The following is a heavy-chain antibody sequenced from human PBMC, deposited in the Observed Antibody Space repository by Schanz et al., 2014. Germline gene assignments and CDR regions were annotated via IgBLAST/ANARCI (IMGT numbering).Heavy chain of an antibody. J-gene: IGHJ6*02. Sequence: VQLMESGGGVVQPGTSLILSCSVSGFSLNTYGIHWFRQPAGKGLEWVAVIWNNGVTKYYADSVRGRFTISRDNSKNTLYLQMNSLSADDTAVFYCAKGMGYCSGGTCYDYYYYGLDVWGQGTTVTVSS. CDR3: AKGMGYCSGGTCYDYYYYGLDV. V-gene: IGHV3-33*03. CDR2: IWNNGVTK. D-gene: IGHD2-15*01. CDR1: GFSLNTYG.